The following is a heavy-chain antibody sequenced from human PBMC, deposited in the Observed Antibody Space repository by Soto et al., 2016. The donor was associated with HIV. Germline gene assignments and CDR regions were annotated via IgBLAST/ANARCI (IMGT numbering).Heavy chain of an antibody. V-gene: IGHV1-8*03. CDR2: MNPNSGNT. Sequence: QVQLVQSGAEVKRPGSSVKVSCKASGGFINYGISWVRQAPGQGLEWMGWMNPNSGNTGYAQKFQGRVTITRNTSISTAYMELSSLRSEDTAVYYCARGGADPRGYAFDIWGQGTMVTVSS. CDR1: GGFINYG. J-gene: IGHJ3*02. D-gene: IGHD1-26*01. CDR3: ARGGADPRGYAFDI.